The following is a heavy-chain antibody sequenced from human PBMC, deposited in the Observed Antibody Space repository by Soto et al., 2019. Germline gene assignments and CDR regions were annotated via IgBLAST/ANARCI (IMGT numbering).Heavy chain of an antibody. Sequence: QVQLQESGPGLVKPSETLSLTCTVSGGSIGTYYWSWIRQPPGKGLEWIGFVSHTGNTNYSPSLNRRVPISVDTSKKQFSMKLTSVTAAYTAVYYCARLGSNSGYFHLWGRGTLVTVSS. CDR2: VSHTGNT. J-gene: IGHJ2*01. CDR1: GGSIGTYY. CDR3: ARLGSNSGYFHL. D-gene: IGHD3-10*01. V-gene: IGHV4-59*08.